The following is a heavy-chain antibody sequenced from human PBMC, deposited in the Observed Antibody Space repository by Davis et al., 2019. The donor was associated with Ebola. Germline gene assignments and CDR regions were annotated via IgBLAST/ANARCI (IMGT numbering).Heavy chain of an antibody. V-gene: IGHV4-59*12. CDR3: ARGYYLLEY. Sequence: MPSETLSLTCTVSGGSISSYYWSWIRQPPGKGLEWIGYIYYSGSTNYNPSLKSRVTISVDTSKNQFSLKVNSVTAADTAMYYCARGYYLLEYWGHGRLVTVSS. CDR1: GGSISSYY. J-gene: IGHJ4*01. CDR2: IYYSGST. D-gene: IGHD1-26*01.